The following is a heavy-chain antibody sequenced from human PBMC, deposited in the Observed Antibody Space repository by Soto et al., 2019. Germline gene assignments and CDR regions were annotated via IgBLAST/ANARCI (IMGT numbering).Heavy chain of an antibody. CDR1: GFSFRTTW. J-gene: IGHJ4*02. Sequence: EVQLVESGGGLVKPGGSLRLSCAASGFSFRTTWLPWVRQAPGKGLEWVGRIKSKSADEKTDYAVPVKVRITSSTDDYTDKLYLRSDRLEDGDADVYYCSAGGSISRRVFDYWGQGTLVTVSS. V-gene: IGHV3-15*01. D-gene: IGHD3-3*02. CDR3: SAGGSISRRVFDY. CDR2: IKSKSADEKT.